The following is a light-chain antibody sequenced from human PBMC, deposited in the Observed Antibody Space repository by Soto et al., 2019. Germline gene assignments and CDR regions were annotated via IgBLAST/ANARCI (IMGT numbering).Light chain of an antibody. J-gene: IGKJ4*01. V-gene: IGKV2-28*01. CDR1: QSLLHRNGYNY. CDR3: VQALQTPT. Sequence: DIVMTQSPLSLPVTPGEPASISCRSSQSLLHRNGYNYLDWYLQKPGQSPQLLIYLGSNRASGVPDRFGGSGAGTDFTLKISRVEAEDVEVYYCVQALQTPTFGGGTKVEIK. CDR2: LGS.